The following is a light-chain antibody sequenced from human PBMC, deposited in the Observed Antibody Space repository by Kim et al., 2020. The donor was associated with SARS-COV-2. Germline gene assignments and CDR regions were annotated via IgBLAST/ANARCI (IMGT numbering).Light chain of an antibody. CDR2: YNR. Sequence: APGETASITCGGKNIGSESVHWYQQKPGLAPVLVSYYNRDRPSGIPERFSGSNSGNTATLTSSRVEAGDEADYYCQVWDNSGDHWVFGGGTKVTVL. CDR3: QVWDNSGDHWV. V-gene: IGLV3-21*04. CDR1: NIGSES. J-gene: IGLJ3*02.